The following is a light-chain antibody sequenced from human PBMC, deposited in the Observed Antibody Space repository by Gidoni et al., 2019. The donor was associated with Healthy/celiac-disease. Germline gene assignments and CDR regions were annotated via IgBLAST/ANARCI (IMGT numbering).Light chain of an antibody. CDR3: AAWDDSLNGVV. J-gene: IGLJ2*01. Sequence: QSVLPQPPSASGTPGPPVTIPFSGSISNLGSNPVNWYQPPPGTAPKLLIYSNNQQTSGVPDRFSGSKSGTSASLAIRGRQSEDEADYYCAAWDDSLNGVVFGGGTKLTVL. CDR2: SNN. CDR1: ISNLGSNP. V-gene: IGLV1-44*01.